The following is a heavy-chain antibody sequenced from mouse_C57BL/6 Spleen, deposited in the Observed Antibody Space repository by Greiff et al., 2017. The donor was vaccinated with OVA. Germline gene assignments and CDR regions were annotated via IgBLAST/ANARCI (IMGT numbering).Heavy chain of an antibody. D-gene: IGHD2-3*01. V-gene: IGHV5-6*01. CDR1: GFTFSSYG. Sequence: EVHLVESGGDLVKPGGSLKLSCAASGFTFSSYGMSWVRQTPDKRLEWVATISSGGSYTYYPDSVKGRFTISRDNAKNTLYLQMSSLKSEDTAMYYCARLMGRGDYYAMDYWGQGTSGTVSS. CDR3: ARLMGRGDYYAMDY. CDR2: ISSGGSYT. J-gene: IGHJ4*01.